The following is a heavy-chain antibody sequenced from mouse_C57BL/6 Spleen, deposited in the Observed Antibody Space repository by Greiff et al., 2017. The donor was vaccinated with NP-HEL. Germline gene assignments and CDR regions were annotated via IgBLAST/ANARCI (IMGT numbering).Heavy chain of an antibody. CDR2: INPSTGGT. V-gene: IGHV1-42*01. CDR3: ARLGPTFAY. CDR1: GYSFTGYY. D-gene: IGHD4-1*01. Sequence: VQLKQSGPELVKPGASVKISCKASGYSFTGYYMNWVKQSPEKSLEWIGEINPSTGGTTYNQKFKAKATLTVDKSSSTAYMQLKSLTSEDSAVYYCARLGPTFAYWGQGTLVTVSA. J-gene: IGHJ3*01.